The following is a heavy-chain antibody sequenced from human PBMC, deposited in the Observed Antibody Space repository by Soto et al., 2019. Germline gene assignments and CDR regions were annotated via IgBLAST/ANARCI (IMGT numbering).Heavy chain of an antibody. CDR3: ARDEGGP. CDR2: TYYRSKWNS. CDR1: GGSVSGNSAA. Sequence: QALPLPETISGGSVSGNSAACSWIRQSPSRGLEWLGRTYYRSKWNSNYAVSVKGRVTINPDTSKNQFSLQLNSVTPEDTAVYYCARDEGGPWGQGTLVTVSS. J-gene: IGHJ4*02. V-gene: IGHV6-1*01.